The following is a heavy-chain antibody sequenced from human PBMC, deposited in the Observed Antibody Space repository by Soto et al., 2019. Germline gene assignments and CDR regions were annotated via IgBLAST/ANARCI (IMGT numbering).Heavy chain of an antibody. CDR3: AHPRGYGVFDAYDI. V-gene: IGHV3-23*01. CDR1: GFTFSTYA. Sequence: EVQLLESGGGLVQPGGSLRLSCAASGFTFSTYAMSWVRQAPGKGLEWVSAISGSGSDTYHADSVKGRFTISRDNSISTLFLQMNGLRAEDTAVYYCAHPRGYGVFDAYDIWGQGALVTVSS. J-gene: IGHJ3*02. CDR2: ISGSGSDT. D-gene: IGHD2-8*01.